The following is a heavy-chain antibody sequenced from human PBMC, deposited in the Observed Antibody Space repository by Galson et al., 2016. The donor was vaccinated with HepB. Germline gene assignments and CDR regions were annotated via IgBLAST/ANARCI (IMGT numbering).Heavy chain of an antibody. J-gene: IGHJ4*02. CDR3: ARTRFTIVGGNHLDY. CDR2: ISDSGKI. D-gene: IGHD1-26*01. Sequence: ETLSLTCAVSGVSITGTYWRSWVRQSPGKGLEWIGEISDSGKIKYNPSLKSRVTISVDKSTNQFSLKLKSVTTADTAIYYCARTRFTIVGGNHLDYWGQGTLVTVSS. V-gene: IGHV4-4*02. CDR1: GVSITGTYW.